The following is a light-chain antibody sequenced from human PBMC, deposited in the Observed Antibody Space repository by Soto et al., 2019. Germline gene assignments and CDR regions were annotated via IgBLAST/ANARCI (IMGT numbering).Light chain of an antibody. CDR2: DAS. J-gene: IGKJ1*01. CDR3: QQYGSSPRT. V-gene: IGKV3-20*01. CDR1: QSLSSSQ. Sequence: IVLTRSPGTLSLSPGERATLSCRASQSLSSSQLAWYQQKPGQAPRLLIHDASSRATGISDRFTGSGSGTDFTLTITTLEPEDFAVYYCQQYGSSPRTFGLGTKVDIK.